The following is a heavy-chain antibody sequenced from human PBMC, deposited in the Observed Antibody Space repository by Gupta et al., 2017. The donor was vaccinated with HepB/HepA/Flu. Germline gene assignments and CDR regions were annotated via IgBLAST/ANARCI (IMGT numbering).Heavy chain of an antibody. CDR3: AESMGDSYYHAVDV. Sequence: EVQLLQSGGGLIQPGGSLRLSCAAYGSPFSYCAVSWVRQAPGKGLEWVSGFNINGDNNYSASFKSRFTISRDNSKNMLYLEMNSPRAAATAVYYCAESMGDSYYHAVDVWGQGTTVTVSS. CDR1: GSPFSYCA. J-gene: IGHJ6*02. D-gene: IGHD1-26*01. CDR2: FNINGDN. V-gene: IGHV3-23*01.